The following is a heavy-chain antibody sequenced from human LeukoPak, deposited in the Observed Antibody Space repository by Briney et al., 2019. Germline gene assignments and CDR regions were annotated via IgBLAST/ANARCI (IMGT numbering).Heavy chain of an antibody. J-gene: IGHJ3*02. V-gene: IGHV4-34*01. CDR2: INHSGTA. CDR3: ARPSRDGYKRGAFDI. CDR1: GGSFSGYY. Sequence: SETLSLTCAVYGGSFSGYYWSWIRQSPGKGLEWIGEINHSGTANYNPSLKSRVTISVDTSKNQFSLKLSSVTAADTAVYYCARPSRDGYKRGAFDIWGQGTMVTVSS. D-gene: IGHD5-24*01.